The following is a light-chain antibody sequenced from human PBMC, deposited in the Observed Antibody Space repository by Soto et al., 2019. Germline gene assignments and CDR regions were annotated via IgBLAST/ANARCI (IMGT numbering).Light chain of an antibody. CDR1: QSIGSF. CDR3: QQYESYWT. V-gene: IGKV1-5*03. J-gene: IGKJ1*01. CDR2: KAS. Sequence: DIQMTQSPSTLSASVGDRVTITCRASQSIGSFLAWYQQKPGKTPKLLIYKASIFEGGVPSRFSGSGSGTEFTLTISSLQPDYFATYYCQQYESYWTFGQGTKVDMK.